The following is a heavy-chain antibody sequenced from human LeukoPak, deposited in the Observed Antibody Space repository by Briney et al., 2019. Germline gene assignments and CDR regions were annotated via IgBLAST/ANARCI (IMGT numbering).Heavy chain of an antibody. V-gene: IGHV4-39*01. CDR3: ARRRSLSYSSSSGFDY. J-gene: IGHJ4*02. Sequence: SETLSLTCTVSGGSISSSSCYWGWIRQPPGKGLEWIGSIYYSGSTYYNPSLKSRVTISVDTSKNQFSLKLSSVTAADTAVYYCARRRSLSYSSSSGFDYWGQGTLVTVSS. D-gene: IGHD6-6*01. CDR2: IYYSGST. CDR1: GGSISSSSCY.